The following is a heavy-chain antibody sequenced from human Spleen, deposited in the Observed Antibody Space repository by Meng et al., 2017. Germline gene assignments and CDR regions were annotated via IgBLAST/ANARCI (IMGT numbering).Heavy chain of an antibody. CDR2: ISQGSGRT. Sequence: VQLQEAGQVLVKPSGTLSLTCAVCGDSISRRDWWSWVRQPPGKGLEWIGEISQGSGRTNYNPSLKSRVTISLDKSKNQFSLNVNSVTAADTAVYYCVRNEGYSFGAWGQGTLVTVSS. CDR1: GDSISRRDW. CDR3: VRNEGYSFGA. D-gene: IGHD2-21*01. V-gene: IGHV4-4*02. J-gene: IGHJ5*02.